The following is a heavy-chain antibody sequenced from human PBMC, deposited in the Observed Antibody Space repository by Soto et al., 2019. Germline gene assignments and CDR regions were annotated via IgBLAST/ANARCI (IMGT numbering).Heavy chain of an antibody. D-gene: IGHD5-12*01. J-gene: IGHJ4*02. CDR1: GFCFSSSA. CDR2: MSASGGTS. CDR3: AKGSIQYSASIDY. V-gene: IGHV3-23*01. Sequence: EVELLESGGGLIHPGESLRLSCAASGFCFSSSAMIWDRQAPGKGLEWVSVMSASGGTSYFADSVKGRFSMSRDNSKNMFYLEMNSLRAEDTAIYFCAKGSIQYSASIDYWGQGTLVSVSS.